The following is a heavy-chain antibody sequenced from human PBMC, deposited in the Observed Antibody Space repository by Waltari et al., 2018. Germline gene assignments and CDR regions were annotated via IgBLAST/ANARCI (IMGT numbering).Heavy chain of an antibody. Sequence: EVQLVESGGGLVQPGRSLRLSCAAYGFTFDDYAMPWVRHAPGKGLEWVSGISWNSGSIGYADSVKGRFTISRDNAKNSLYLQMNSLRAEDTALYYCAKSSVAVAGYYFHYWGQGNLVTVSS. CDR2: ISWNSGSI. CDR3: AKSSVAVAGYYFHY. J-gene: IGHJ4*02. V-gene: IGHV3-9*01. CDR1: GFTFDDYA. D-gene: IGHD6-19*01.